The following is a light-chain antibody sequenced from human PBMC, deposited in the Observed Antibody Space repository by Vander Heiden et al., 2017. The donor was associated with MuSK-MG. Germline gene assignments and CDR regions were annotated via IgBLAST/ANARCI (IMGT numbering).Light chain of an antibody. CDR3: QQSDSTPRT. CDR1: QSISSY. J-gene: IGKJ4*01. CDR2: AAS. Sequence: IQITQSPSSLSASVGDRVTITCRASQSISSYLNWYQQKPGKAPKLLIYAASSLQSGVPSRFSGSGSGTDFTLTISSLQPEDFATYYCQQSDSTPRTFGGGTKVXIK. V-gene: IGKV1-39*01.